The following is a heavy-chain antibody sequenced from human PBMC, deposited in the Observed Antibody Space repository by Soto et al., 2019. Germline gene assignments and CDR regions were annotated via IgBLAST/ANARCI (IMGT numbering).Heavy chain of an antibody. CDR1: GFTFSNAW. Sequence: EVQLVESGGGLVKPGGSLRLSCAASGFTFSNAWMSWVRQAPGKALEWVGRIKSKTDGGTTDYAEPVKGRFTISRDDSKNTLYLQMNSLKTEDTAVYYCTTEIVVVPAAIVWYFDLWGRGTLVTVSS. J-gene: IGHJ2*01. V-gene: IGHV3-15*01. CDR2: IKSKTDGGTT. CDR3: TTEIVVVPAAIVWYFDL. D-gene: IGHD2-2*02.